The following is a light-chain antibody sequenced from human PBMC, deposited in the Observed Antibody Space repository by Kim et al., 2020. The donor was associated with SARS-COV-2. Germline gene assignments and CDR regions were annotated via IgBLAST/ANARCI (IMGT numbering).Light chain of an antibody. Sequence: SPGQTARITCSGDALPKQYAYWYQQTPGQAPVLVIYQDSERPSGIPERFSGSSSGTTVTLTISGVQAEDEADYYCQSADSSGTYWVFGGGTQLTVL. J-gene: IGLJ2*01. CDR1: ALPKQY. V-gene: IGLV3-25*03. CDR2: QDS. CDR3: QSADSSGTYWV.